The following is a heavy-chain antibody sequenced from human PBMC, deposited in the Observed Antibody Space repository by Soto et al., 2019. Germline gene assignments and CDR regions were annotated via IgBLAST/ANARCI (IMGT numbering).Heavy chain of an antibody. CDR2: IIPIFGRA. CDR1: GGTFSSYA. V-gene: IGHV1-69*13. CDR3: ASLTLQLWFNGEFRY. J-gene: IGHJ4*02. D-gene: IGHD5-18*01. Sequence: ASVKVSCKASGGTFSSYAISWVRQAPGQGLEWMGGIIPIFGRANYAQKFQGRVTITADESTSTAYMELSSLRSEDTAVYYCASLTLQLWFNGEFRYWGQGTLVTVSS.